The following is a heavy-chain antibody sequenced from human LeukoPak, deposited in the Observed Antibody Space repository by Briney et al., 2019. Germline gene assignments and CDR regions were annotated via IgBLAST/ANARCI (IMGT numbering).Heavy chain of an antibody. CDR1: GFTFSSYA. Sequence: GGSLRLSCAASGFTFSSYAMHWVRQAPGKGLEWVAVISYDGSNKYYADSVKGRFTISRDNSKNTLYLQMNSLRAEDTAVYYCATSTKPYCSGGSCYDMDVWGQGTTVTVSS. J-gene: IGHJ6*02. CDR3: ATSTKPYCSGGSCYDMDV. CDR2: ISYDGSNK. D-gene: IGHD2-15*01. V-gene: IGHV3-30-3*01.